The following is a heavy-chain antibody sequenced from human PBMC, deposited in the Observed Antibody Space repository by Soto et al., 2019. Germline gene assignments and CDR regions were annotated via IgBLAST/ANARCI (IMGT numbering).Heavy chain of an antibody. D-gene: IGHD3-22*01. J-gene: IGHJ4*02. CDR3: ARGATPYYYDSSGYYSFDY. V-gene: IGHV1-69*12. Sequence: QVQLVQSGAEVKKPGSSVKVSCKASGGTFSSYAISWVRQAPGQGLEWMGGIIPIFGTANYAQKFQGRVTITADEXXSXAYXELSSMRSEDTAVYYCARGATPYYYDSSGYYSFDYWGQGTLVTVSS. CDR1: GGTFSSYA. CDR2: IIPIFGTA.